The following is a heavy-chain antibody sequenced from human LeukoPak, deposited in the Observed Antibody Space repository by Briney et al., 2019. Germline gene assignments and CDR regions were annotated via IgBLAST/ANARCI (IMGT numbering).Heavy chain of an antibody. CDR2: IGTASDT. CDR3: ARVSSSHFDY. J-gene: IGHJ4*02. Sequence: PGGSLRLSCAASGFTFSSYDMHWVRQATGKGLEWVSAIGTASDTYYPGSVKGRFTISRENAKNSLYLQMNSLRAGDTAVYYCARVSSSHFDYWARXPWSPSPQ. CDR1: GFTFSSYD. D-gene: IGHD6-13*01. V-gene: IGHV3-13*01.